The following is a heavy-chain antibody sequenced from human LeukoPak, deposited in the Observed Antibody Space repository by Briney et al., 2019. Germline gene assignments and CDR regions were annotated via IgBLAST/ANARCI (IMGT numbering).Heavy chain of an antibody. CDR2: IYSGGST. V-gene: IGHV3-53*01. D-gene: IGHD6-13*01. J-gene: IGHJ1*01. CDR1: GFTVSSNY. Sequence: GGSLRLSCAASGFTVSSNYMSWVRQAPGKGLEWLSVIYSGGSTYYADSVKGRFTISRDNSKNTLYLQMNSLRAEDTAVYYCASPTPSGYSSSWYTRPEYFQHWGQGTLVTVSS. CDR3: ASPTPSGYSSSWYTRPEYFQH.